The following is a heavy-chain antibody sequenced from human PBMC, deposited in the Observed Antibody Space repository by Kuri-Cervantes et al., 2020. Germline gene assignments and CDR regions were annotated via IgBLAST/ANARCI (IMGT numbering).Heavy chain of an antibody. D-gene: IGHD4-17*01. CDR3: AKDMLWLSHDYGDLDAFDI. CDR2: ISGSDGST. V-gene: IGHV3-23*01. Sequence: GGSLRLSCAASGFTFSSYGMSWVRQAPGKGLEWVSAISGSDGSTYYADSVKGRFTISRDNSKNTLDLQMNSLRAEDTAVYYCAKDMLWLSHDYGDLDAFDIWGQGTMVTVSS. J-gene: IGHJ3*02. CDR1: GFTFSSYG.